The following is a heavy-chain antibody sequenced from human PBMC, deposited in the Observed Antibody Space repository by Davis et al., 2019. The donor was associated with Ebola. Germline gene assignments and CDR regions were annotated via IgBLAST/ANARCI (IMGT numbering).Heavy chain of an antibody. D-gene: IGHD6-6*01. Sequence: MPSETLSLTCTVSGGSISSSSYYWSWIRQPPGKGLESVGYIYYTGSTYYNASLRSRVTISVDTSKNQFSLKLRSVTAADTAVYYCARQSSSSWGDYWGQGTLVIVSS. CDR1: GGSISSSSYY. CDR2: IYYTGST. J-gene: IGHJ4*02. V-gene: IGHV4-30-4*01. CDR3: ARQSSSSWGDY.